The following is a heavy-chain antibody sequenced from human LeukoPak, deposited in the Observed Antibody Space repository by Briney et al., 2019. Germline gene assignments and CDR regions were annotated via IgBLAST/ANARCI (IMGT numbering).Heavy chain of an antibody. Sequence: GGSLRLSCAASGFTFRSYAMSWVRQAPGKGLEWVSIISGSGTNTYYADSVKGRFTISGDNSQNTLYLQMNSPRAEDTAVYYCAKDPLPVIATSYFDSWGQGTLVTVSS. CDR3: AKDPLPVIATSYFDS. CDR2: ISGSGTNT. J-gene: IGHJ4*02. D-gene: IGHD3-10*01. V-gene: IGHV3-23*01. CDR1: GFTFRSYA.